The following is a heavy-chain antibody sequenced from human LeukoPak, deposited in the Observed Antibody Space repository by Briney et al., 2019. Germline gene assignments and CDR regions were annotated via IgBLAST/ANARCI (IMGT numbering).Heavy chain of an antibody. CDR2: IYYSGST. J-gene: IGHJ3*02. CDR3: ARVLGATTLFDI. Sequence: PSETLSLTCTVSGGSISSYYWSWIRQPPGKGLEWIGYIYYSGSTNYNPSLKSRVTMSVDTSKNQFSLKLSSMTAADTAVYYCARVLGATTLFDIWGQGTMVTVSS. CDR1: GGSISSYY. V-gene: IGHV4-59*12. D-gene: IGHD1-26*01.